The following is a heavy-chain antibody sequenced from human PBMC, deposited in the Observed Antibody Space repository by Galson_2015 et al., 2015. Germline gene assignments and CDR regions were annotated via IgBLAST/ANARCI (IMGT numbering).Heavy chain of an antibody. V-gene: IGHV2-70*01. D-gene: IGHD6-6*01. CDR1: GFSLSTSGMC. J-gene: IGHJ4*02. CDR3: ARGAFGFYSSSSGGGLYYFDY. CDR2: IDWDDDK. Sequence: PALVKPTQTLTLTCTFSGFSLSTSGMCVSWIRQPPGKALEWLALIDWDDDKYYSTSLKTRLTISKDTSKNQVVLTMTNMDPVDTATYYCARGAFGFYSSSSGGGLYYFDYWGQGTMVTVSS.